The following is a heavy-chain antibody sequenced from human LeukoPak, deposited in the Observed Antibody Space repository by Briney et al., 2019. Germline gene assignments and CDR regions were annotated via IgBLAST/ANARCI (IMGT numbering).Heavy chain of an antibody. CDR2: ISYDGSNK. D-gene: IGHD6-13*01. V-gene: IGHV3-30-3*01. CDR1: GFTFSSYA. Sequence: GGSLRLSCAASGFTFSSYAMHWVRQGPGKGLEWVAVISYDGSNKYYADSVKGRFTISRDNSKNTLYLQMNSLRAEDTAVYYCARDPEQLYYFDYWGQGTLVAVSS. CDR3: ARDPEQLYYFDY. J-gene: IGHJ4*02.